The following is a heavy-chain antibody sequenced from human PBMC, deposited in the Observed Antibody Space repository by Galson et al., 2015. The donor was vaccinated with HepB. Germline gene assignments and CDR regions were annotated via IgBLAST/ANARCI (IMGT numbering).Heavy chain of an antibody. D-gene: IGHD3-10*01. CDR2: IKQDGSEK. Sequence: SLRLSCAASGFTFSSYWMSWVRQAPGKGLEWVANIKQDGSEKYYVDSVKGRFTISRDNAKNSLYLQMNSLRAEDTAVYYCARITMVRGVTGFDIWGQGTMVTVSS. CDR3: ARITMVRGVTGFDI. J-gene: IGHJ3*02. V-gene: IGHV3-7*03. CDR1: GFTFSSYW.